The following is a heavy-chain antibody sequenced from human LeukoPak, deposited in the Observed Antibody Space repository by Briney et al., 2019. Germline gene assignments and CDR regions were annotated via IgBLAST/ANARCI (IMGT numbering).Heavy chain of an antibody. CDR1: GYTFTSYY. V-gene: IGHV1-46*01. Sequence: ASVKVSCKASGYTFTSYYMHWVRQAPGQGLEWMGIINPSGGSTSYAQKFQGRVTMTRDMSTSTVYMELSSLRSEDTAVYYCARDRAKITMVRGVIIGNWFDPWGQGTLVTVSS. CDR3: ARDRAKITMVRGVIIGNWFDP. CDR2: INPSGGST. D-gene: IGHD3-10*01. J-gene: IGHJ5*02.